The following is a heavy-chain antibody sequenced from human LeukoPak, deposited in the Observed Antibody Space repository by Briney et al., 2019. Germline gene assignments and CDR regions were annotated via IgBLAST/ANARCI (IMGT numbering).Heavy chain of an antibody. CDR1: GFTFSDYY. CDR3: ARGRRDTQYQVFDY. V-gene: IGHV3-7*01. Sequence: GGSLRLSCAASGFTFSDYYMSWIRQAPGKGLEWVANIKEDGSEKYYVDSVKGRFTISRDNAKNSLYLQMSSLRDEDTAVYYCARGRRDTQYQVFDYWGQGTLVTVSS. CDR2: IKEDGSEK. J-gene: IGHJ4*02. D-gene: IGHD2-2*01.